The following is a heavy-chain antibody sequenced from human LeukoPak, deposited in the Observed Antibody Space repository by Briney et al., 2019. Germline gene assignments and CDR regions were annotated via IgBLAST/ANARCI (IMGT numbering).Heavy chain of an antibody. CDR2: INSDGGST. CDR1: RFTFSGYW. CDR3: ARDLGEFGTTGTDLNY. J-gene: IGHJ4*02. Sequence: GGSLRLSCAASRFTFSGYWMHWVRQAPGKGLVWVSRINSDGGSTSYADSVKGRFTISRDNAKNTLYLQMNSLRAEDTAVYYCARDLGEFGTTGTDLNYWGQGTLVTVSS. D-gene: IGHD1-1*01. V-gene: IGHV3-74*01.